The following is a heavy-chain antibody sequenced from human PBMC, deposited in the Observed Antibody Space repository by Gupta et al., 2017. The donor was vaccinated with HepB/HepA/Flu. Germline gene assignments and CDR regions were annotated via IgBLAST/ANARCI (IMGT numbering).Heavy chain of an antibody. J-gene: IGHJ5*02. Sequence: QVQLVESGGGLVHPGGSLRLSCAASGLTFSDYYLSWIRPAPGKGLEGVAYISSSGSTIYYAVAGKGRFTMSRENAKNALYRQMKRMGAEETAVYYCARARGSAAANWFDPGGQGTLVTVYS. D-gene: IGHD2-2*01. V-gene: IGHV3-11*04. CDR2: ISSSGSTI. CDR3: ARARGSAAANWFDP. CDR1: GLTFSDYY.